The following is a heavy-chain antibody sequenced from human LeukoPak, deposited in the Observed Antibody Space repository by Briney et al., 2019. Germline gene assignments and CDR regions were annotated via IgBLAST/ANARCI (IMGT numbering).Heavy chain of an antibody. J-gene: IGHJ4*02. V-gene: IGHV4-39*01. CDR2: IYYSGST. D-gene: IGHD6-19*01. CDR1: SGSISSSSYF. Sequence: MTSETLSLTCTVSSGSISSSSYFWVWIRQPPGKGLEWIGSIYYSGSTYYNPSLKSRVTISVDTSKNQFSLKLNSVSAADTAVYYCARHVSGWYNTPVDCWGQGTLVTVSS. CDR3: ARHVSGWYNTPVDC.